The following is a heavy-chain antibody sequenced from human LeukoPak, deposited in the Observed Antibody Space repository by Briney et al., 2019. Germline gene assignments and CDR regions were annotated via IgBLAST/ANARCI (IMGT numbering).Heavy chain of an antibody. CDR2: INQDGREK. CDR3: ARAGGSYLYATYFDS. V-gene: IGHV3-7*01. D-gene: IGHD3-16*02. Sequence: GGSLRLSCAASGFTFSTYWMSWVRQAPGKGLEWVANINQDGREKDEVDSLKGRFTISRDNAKKSLYLQMDSLRAEDTAIYYCARAGGSYLYATYFDSWGQGTLVTVSS. J-gene: IGHJ4*02. CDR1: GFTFSTYW.